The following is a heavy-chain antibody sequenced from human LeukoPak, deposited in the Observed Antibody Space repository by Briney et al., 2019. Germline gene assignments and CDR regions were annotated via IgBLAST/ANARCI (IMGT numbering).Heavy chain of an antibody. D-gene: IGHD1-26*01. Sequence: SETLSLTCTGSGGSVSSGSYYWNWIRQPPGKGLEWIGYMHYSGRSNYNPSLKSRVTISVDTSKNQFSLKLSSVTAADTAVYYCARGGVGATYAGFDNWGQGTLVTASS. CDR3: ARGGVGATYAGFDN. J-gene: IGHJ4*02. V-gene: IGHV4-61*01. CDR2: MHYSGRS. CDR1: GGSVSSGSYY.